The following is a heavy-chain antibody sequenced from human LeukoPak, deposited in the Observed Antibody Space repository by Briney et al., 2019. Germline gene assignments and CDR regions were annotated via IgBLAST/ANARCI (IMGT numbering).Heavy chain of an antibody. CDR3: ARAGSWYEYYFDY. V-gene: IGHV4-34*01. D-gene: IGHD6-13*01. Sequence: SETLSPTCAVYGGSFSGYYWSWIRQPPGKGLEWIGEINHSGSTNYNPSLKSRVTISVDTSKNQFSLKLSSVTAADTAVYYCARAGSWYEYYFDYWGQGTLVTVSS. CDR2: INHSGST. J-gene: IGHJ4*02. CDR1: GGSFSGYY.